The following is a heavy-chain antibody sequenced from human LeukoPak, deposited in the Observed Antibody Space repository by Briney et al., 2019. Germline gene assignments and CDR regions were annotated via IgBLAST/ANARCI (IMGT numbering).Heavy chain of an antibody. J-gene: IGHJ4*02. CDR1: GYTLTNSN. Sequence: GASVKVSCKASGYTLTNSNISWVRQAPGQGLEWMGWINTHKGHTNFLQKFQGRVTVTTDISTNTAYMELRRLRSDDTAVYYCAREFGHCSGDNCFYFFDLWGQGSQVIVSS. V-gene: IGHV1-18*01. CDR2: INTHKGHT. D-gene: IGHD2-15*01. CDR3: AREFGHCSGDNCFYFFDL.